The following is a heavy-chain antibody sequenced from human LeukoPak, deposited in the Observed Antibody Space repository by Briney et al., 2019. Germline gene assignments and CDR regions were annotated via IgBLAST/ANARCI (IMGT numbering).Heavy chain of an antibody. CDR1: GLTFNSYA. D-gene: IGHD2-21*02. V-gene: IGHV3-23*01. Sequence: GGSLRLSCAASGLTFNSYAMSWVRQAPGKGLEWVSAISGSGASTYYADSVKGRFTISRDNSKSTLYLQMNSLRVEDTAVYYCAMGAGHPRGDIYLWTPSDYWGQGTLVTVSS. CDR3: AMGAGHPRGDIYLWTPSDY. CDR2: ISGSGAST. J-gene: IGHJ4*02.